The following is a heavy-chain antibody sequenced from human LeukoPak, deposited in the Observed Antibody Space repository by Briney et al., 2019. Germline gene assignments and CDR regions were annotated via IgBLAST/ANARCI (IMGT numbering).Heavy chain of an antibody. CDR3: AREYTLYRSGWFLDY. D-gene: IGHD6-19*01. CDR1: GDSSSNTIYY. J-gene: IGHJ4*02. Sequence: SETLSLTCTVSGDSSSNTIYYWGWIRQPPGKGLEWIGSIDYSGSTYYNPSLRSRATISIDTSKHQFSLKPSSVTAADTAVYYCAREYTLYRSGWFLDYWGQGTVVTVSS. CDR2: IDYSGST. V-gene: IGHV4-39*07.